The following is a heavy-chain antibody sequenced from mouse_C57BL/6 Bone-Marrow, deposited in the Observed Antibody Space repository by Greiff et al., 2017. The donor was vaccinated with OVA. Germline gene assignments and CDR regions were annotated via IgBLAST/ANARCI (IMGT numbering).Heavy chain of an antibody. CDR3: AAGWAMDY. Sequence: QVQLQQSGAELARPGASVKMSCKASGYTFTSYTMHWVQQRPGQGLEWIGYINPSSGYTKYNQKFKDKATLTADKSSSTAYMQLSSLTSEDSAVYYCAAGWAMDYWGQGTSVTVSS. CDR2: INPSSGYT. CDR1: GYTFTSYT. D-gene: IGHD1-1*02. J-gene: IGHJ4*01. V-gene: IGHV1-4*01.